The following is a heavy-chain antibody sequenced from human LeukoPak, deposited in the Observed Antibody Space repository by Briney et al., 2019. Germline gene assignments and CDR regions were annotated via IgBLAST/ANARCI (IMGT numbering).Heavy chain of an antibody. Sequence: GRSLRLSCAASGFTFTNYGMHWVRQAPGQGLEWVAIISFDGRIEYYVDSVKGRFTISRDKSKNTQYLQMNSLRPEDTAVYYCAKERASTGADAFDIWGQGTMVTVSS. CDR1: GFTFTNYG. CDR2: ISFDGRIE. D-gene: IGHD1-26*01. CDR3: AKERASTGADAFDI. V-gene: IGHV3-30*18. J-gene: IGHJ3*02.